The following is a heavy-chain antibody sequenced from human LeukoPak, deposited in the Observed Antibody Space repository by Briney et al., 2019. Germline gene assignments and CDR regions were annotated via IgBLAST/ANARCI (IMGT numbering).Heavy chain of an antibody. CDR2: IIPIFGTA. J-gene: IGHJ5*02. V-gene: IGHV1-69*06. CDR1: GGTFSSYA. Sequence: GASVKVSCKASGGTFSSYAISGVRQAPGQGLEWMGGIIPIFGTANYAQKFQGRVTITADKSTSTAYMELSSLRSEDTAVYYCARNYGSGISRFDPWGQGTLVTVSS. CDR3: ARNYGSGISRFDP. D-gene: IGHD3-10*01.